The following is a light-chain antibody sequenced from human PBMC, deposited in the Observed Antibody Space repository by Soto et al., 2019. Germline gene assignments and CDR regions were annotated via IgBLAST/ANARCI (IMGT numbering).Light chain of an antibody. CDR3: QQVNTFPYT. Sequence: DIQMTQSPSSVAASVGDRVTITCRASQDVNIWLAWYQQRPGKAPKLLIFGASHLHSGAPSRFSGSGIGSDFTLTISGLEPEDFATYYCQQVNTFPYTFGQGTTVEIK. CDR2: GAS. J-gene: IGKJ2*01. CDR1: QDVNIW. V-gene: IGKV1-12*01.